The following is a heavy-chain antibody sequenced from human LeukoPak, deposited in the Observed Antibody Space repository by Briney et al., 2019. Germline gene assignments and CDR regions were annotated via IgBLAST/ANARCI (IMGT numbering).Heavy chain of an antibody. CDR1: GFTFSSYG. CDR2: ISYDGSNK. D-gene: IGHD3-10*01. Sequence: GGSLRLSCAASGFTFSSYGMHWVRQAPGKGLXXVAVISYDGSNKYYADSVKGQFTISRDNSKNTLYLQMNSLRAEDTAVYYCAKDYYGSGSYDYWGQGTLVTVSS. CDR3: AKDYYGSGSYDY. J-gene: IGHJ4*02. V-gene: IGHV3-30*18.